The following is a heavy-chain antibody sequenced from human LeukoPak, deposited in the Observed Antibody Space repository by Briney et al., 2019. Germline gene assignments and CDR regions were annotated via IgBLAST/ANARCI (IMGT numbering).Heavy chain of an antibody. J-gene: IGHJ4*02. CDR1: GFTFRTYW. Sequence: GGSLRLSCAASGFTFRTYWMGRVRQAPGKGLEWVANIKQDGSEKFYVDSVKGRFTISRDNAQNSLYLQMNSLRAEDTAVYYCARDGGRYGDYEYWGQGTLVTVSS. CDR2: IKQDGSEK. D-gene: IGHD4-17*01. V-gene: IGHV3-7*01. CDR3: ARDGGRYGDYEY.